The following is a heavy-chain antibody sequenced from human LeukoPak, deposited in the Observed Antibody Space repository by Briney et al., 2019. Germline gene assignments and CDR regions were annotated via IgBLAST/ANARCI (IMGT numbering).Heavy chain of an antibody. CDR2: IKPDGGEK. CDR3: VREGSGHYFYFFDY. J-gene: IGHJ4*02. D-gene: IGHD4-17*01. V-gene: IGHV3-7*01. Sequence: GRSLRLSCAASGFTFSTYWMGWARQSPGKGLEWVANIKPDGGEKYYVDSVKGRFTISRDNAKNSLYLQMNSLRAEDTAVYYCVREGSGHYFYFFDYWGQGTLVTVSS. CDR1: GFTFSTYW.